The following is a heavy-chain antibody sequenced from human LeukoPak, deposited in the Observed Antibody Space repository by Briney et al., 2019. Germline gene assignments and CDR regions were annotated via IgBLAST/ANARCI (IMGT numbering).Heavy chain of an antibody. CDR3: AKAGVLLFFDWLGVWDI. V-gene: IGHV3-23*01. D-gene: IGHD3-9*01. CDR2: ISGSGGST. J-gene: IGHJ3*02. CDR1: GFTFSSYA. Sequence: LGGSLRLSCAASGFTFSSYAMSWVRQAPGKGLEWVSAISGSGGSTYYADSVKGRFTISRDNSKNTLYLQMNSLRAEDTAVYYCAKAGVLLFFDWLGVWDIGAKGTMFTVSS.